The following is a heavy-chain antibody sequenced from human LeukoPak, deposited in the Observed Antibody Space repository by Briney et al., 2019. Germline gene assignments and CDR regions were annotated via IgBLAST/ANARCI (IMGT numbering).Heavy chain of an antibody. CDR3: TTGVPAAILDY. J-gene: IGHJ4*02. CDR1: GFTCSNAW. V-gene: IGHV3-15*01. D-gene: IGHD2-2*01. Sequence: GGSLRLSCAASGFTCSNAWMSWVRQAPGKGLEWVGRIKSKTDGGTTDYAAPVKGRFTISRDDSKNTLYLQMNSLKTEDTAVYYCTTGVPAAILDYWGQGTLVTVSS. CDR2: IKSKTDGGTT.